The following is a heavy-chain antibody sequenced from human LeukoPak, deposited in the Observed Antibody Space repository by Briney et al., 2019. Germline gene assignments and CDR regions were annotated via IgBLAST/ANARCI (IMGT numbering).Heavy chain of an antibody. CDR2: ISSGGSSI. Sequence: GGSLRLSCAASGFSFSSYEMIWVRQAAGKGLEWVSYISSGGSSIEYADSVKGRFTISRDNAKNSLYLQMNSLRVEDTAVYYCARLPDNCGGDCYRDYWGQGTLVTVSS. D-gene: IGHD2-21*02. V-gene: IGHV3-48*03. J-gene: IGHJ4*02. CDR1: GFSFSSYE. CDR3: ARLPDNCGGDCYRDY.